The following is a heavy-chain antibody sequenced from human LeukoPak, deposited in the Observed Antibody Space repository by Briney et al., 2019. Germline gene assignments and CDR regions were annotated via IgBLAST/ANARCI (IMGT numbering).Heavy chain of an antibody. J-gene: IGHJ4*02. CDR3: ARESKSYDGSGFYHDS. CDR2: INPSGGST. Sequence: ASVKVSCKASGYTFTKYYMHWVRQAPGQGLEWMGIINPSGGSTSYAQKFQGRVTMTRDTSTSRVYMEVSSLRSEDTAVYYCARESKSYDGSGFYHDSWGQGTLVTVSS. CDR1: GYTFTKYY. D-gene: IGHD3-22*01. V-gene: IGHV1-46*01.